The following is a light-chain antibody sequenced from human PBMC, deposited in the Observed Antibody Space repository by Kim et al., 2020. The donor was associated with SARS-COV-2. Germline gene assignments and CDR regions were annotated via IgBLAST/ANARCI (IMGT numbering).Light chain of an antibody. Sequence: DIQLTQSPSFLSASVGDRVTITCRASQGISNFLAWYQQKAGKSPKLLIHTASILQTGVPSRFSGSGSGTDFTLTISSLQPEDFATYYCQQRKGYPITFGQGTRLEIK. CDR3: QQRKGYPIT. CDR2: TAS. CDR1: QGISNF. V-gene: IGKV1-9*01. J-gene: IGKJ5*01.